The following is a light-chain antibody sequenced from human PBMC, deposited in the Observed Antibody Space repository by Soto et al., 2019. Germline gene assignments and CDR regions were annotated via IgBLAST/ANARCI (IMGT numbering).Light chain of an antibody. J-gene: IGKJ1*01. CDR3: QQANSFPRT. Sequence: DILITQSPSSLSASVGDRVIVTFRASQGISSWLAWYQQKSGQAPKLLISAASTLQSGVPSRFSGSGSGTDFTLTISSLQPEDCATYYCQQANSFPRTFGQGTKVDIK. CDR2: AAS. V-gene: IGKV1D-12*01. CDR1: QGISSW.